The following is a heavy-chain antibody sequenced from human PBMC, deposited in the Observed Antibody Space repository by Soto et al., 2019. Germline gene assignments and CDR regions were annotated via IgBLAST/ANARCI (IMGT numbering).Heavy chain of an antibody. CDR2: MNPNSGNT. CDR1: GYTFTSYD. D-gene: IGHD2-15*01. V-gene: IGHV1-8*01. CDR3: AKQEVVAATSRMEDNCFDP. Sequence: ASVKVSCKASGYTFTSYDINWVRQATGQGLEWMGWMNPNSGNTGYAQKFQGRVTMTRNTSISTAYMELSSLRSEDTAVYYCAKQEVVAATSRMEDNCFDPWRQGTLVTVSS. J-gene: IGHJ5*02.